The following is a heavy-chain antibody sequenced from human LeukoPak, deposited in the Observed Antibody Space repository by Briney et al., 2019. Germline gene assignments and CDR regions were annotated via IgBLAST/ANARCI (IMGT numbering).Heavy chain of an antibody. CDR3: ARDLEWLPGYQKDYFDY. CDR1: GFTFSTYN. D-gene: IGHD3-3*01. J-gene: IGHJ4*02. Sequence: GGSLRLSCAASGFTFSTYNMNWVRQAPGKGLEWVSSITSSSSYIYYADSVKGRFTISRDNAKNSLYLQMNCLRAEDTAVYYCARDLEWLPGYQKDYFDYWGQGTLVTVSS. CDR2: ITSSSSYI. V-gene: IGHV3-21*01.